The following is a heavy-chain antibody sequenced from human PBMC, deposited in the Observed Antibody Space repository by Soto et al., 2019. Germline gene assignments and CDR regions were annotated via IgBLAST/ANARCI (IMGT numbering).Heavy chain of an antibody. CDR3: ARGDLRGDY. D-gene: IGHD1-26*01. V-gene: IGHV4-34*01. Sequence: QVLLQQWGAGLLKPSETLSLTCAVYGGSFSDYYWSWIRQPPGKGLEWIGEINHRGTTNYNPSLKSRVTISVDMSKNQFSLMLSSVTAADTAVYYCARGDLRGDYWGQGTLVTVSS. CDR1: GGSFSDYY. J-gene: IGHJ4*02. CDR2: INHRGTT.